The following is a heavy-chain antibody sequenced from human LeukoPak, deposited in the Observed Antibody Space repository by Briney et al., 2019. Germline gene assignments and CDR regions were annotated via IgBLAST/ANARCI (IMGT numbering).Heavy chain of an antibody. J-gene: IGHJ3*02. CDR1: GFTVSSNY. V-gene: IGHV3-71*01. CDR3: GRRMTMAVVSAFDI. CDR2: IRTKTYGEST. Sequence: PGGSLRLSCAASGFTVSSNYMSWVRQAPGKGLEWVAFIRTKTYGESTEYAASVKGRFTISRDDSKSIAYLQMNSLEIEDTAVYYCGRRMTMAVVSAFDIWGQGTMVTVSS. D-gene: IGHD3-22*01.